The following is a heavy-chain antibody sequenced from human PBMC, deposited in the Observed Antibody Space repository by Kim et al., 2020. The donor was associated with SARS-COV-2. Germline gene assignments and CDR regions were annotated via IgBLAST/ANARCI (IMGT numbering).Heavy chain of an antibody. D-gene: IGHD6-13*01. V-gene: IGHV4-59*01. CDR1: GGSISSYY. CDR2: IYYSGST. Sequence: SETLSLTCTVSGGSISSYYWSWIRQPPGKGLEWIGYIYYSGSTNYNPSLKSRVTISVDTSKNQFSLKLSSVTAAHTAVYYCATIAAANSDYWGQGTLVTVSS. CDR3: ATIAAANSDY. J-gene: IGHJ4*02.